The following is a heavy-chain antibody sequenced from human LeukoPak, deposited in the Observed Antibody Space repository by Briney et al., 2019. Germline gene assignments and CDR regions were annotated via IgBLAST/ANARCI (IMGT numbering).Heavy chain of an antibody. J-gene: IGHJ6*03. CDR1: GGSISSSSDY. CDR2: IYYHENT. Sequence: SETLSLTCTVSGGSISSSSDYWGWIRQAPGKGLEWIGSIYYHENTYYNSSLKSRVTISVDTSKNQFSLKLNSVTAADTAVYYCARVSKSSGWNNYYYYMDVWGKGTTVTVSS. D-gene: IGHD6-19*01. V-gene: IGHV4-39*01. CDR3: ARVSKSSGWNNYYYYMDV.